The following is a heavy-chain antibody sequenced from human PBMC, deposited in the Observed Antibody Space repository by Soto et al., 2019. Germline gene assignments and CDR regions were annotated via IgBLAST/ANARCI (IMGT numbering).Heavy chain of an antibody. CDR1: GYTFTSYY. V-gene: IGHV1-46*01. CDR2: IKPSGGST. J-gene: IGHJ6*02. D-gene: IGHD3-3*01. Sequence: QVQLVQSGAEVKKPGASVKVSCKASGYTFTSYYMHWVRQAPGQGLNLMGIIKPSGGSTSYAQKFQGRVTMPRDTSTSTVYLELRSLRSEDTAGYYCASDLYYDFLSGYYRYYYYGMDVWGQGTTVTVSS. CDR3: ASDLYYDFLSGYYRYYYYGMDV.